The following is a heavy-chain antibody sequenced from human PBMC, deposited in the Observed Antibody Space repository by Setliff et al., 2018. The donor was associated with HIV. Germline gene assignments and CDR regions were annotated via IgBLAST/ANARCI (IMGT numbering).Heavy chain of an antibody. CDR1: GGSISSHY. CDR3: ARDNSYYYGSGSHYWYGMDV. D-gene: IGHD3-10*01. J-gene: IGHJ6*01. Sequence: PSETLSLTCTVSGGSISSHYWSWIRQPPGKGLEWIGRLHLRGDTNYNPSLKSRVTMSIDTSKNQFSLKLSSVTAADTAVYYCARDNSYYYGSGSHYWYGMDVWGQGTTVTVSS. V-gene: IGHV4-4*07. CDR2: LHLRGDT.